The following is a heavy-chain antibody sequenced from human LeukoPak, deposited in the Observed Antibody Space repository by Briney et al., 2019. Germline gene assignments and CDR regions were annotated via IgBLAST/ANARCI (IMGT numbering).Heavy chain of an antibody. D-gene: IGHD4-17*01. CDR3: AKGLSMTSLGIDY. CDR1: GFTFSSYA. J-gene: IGHJ4*02. V-gene: IGHV3-23*01. Sequence: PGGSLRLSCAASGFTFSSYAMSWVRQAPGKGLEWVSAISGSGGSTYYADSVKGRFTISRDNSKNTLYLQMNSLRAEDTATYYCAKGLSMTSLGIDYWGQGTLVTVSS. CDR2: ISGSGGST.